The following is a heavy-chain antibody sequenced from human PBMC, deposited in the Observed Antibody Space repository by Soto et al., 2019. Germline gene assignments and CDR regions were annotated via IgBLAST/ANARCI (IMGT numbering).Heavy chain of an antibody. Sequence: TLSFTCSITDAATGIQYCSWFRQPKGKGLEWIGYIYYSGSTNYNPSLKSRVTISVDTSKNQFSLKLSSVTAADTAVYYCARGGVRGLDLWGQRTRVPVS. CDR3: ARGGVRGLDL. D-gene: IGHD3-3*01. V-gene: IGHV4-59*11. J-gene: IGHJ5*02. CDR2: IYYSGST. CDR1: DAATGIQY.